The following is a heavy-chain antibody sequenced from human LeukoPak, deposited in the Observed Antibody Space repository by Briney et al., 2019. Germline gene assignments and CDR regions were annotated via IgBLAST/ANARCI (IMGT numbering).Heavy chain of an antibody. D-gene: IGHD6-13*01. CDR3: ARGTAGAFDL. Sequence: GGSLRLSCAASGFIFSNYWMHWVRQAPGKGLVWVSRINSDGSATTYADSVKGRFTFSRDNAKNTVYLQMNSLGAEDTAVYYCARGTAGAFDLWGRGTRVTVSS. CDR2: INSDGSAT. V-gene: IGHV3-74*03. CDR1: GFIFSNYW. J-gene: IGHJ3*01.